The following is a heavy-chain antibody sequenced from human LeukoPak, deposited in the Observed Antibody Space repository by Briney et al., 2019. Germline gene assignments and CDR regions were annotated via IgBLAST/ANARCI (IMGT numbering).Heavy chain of an antibody. CDR3: ASEAMIP. Sequence: SETLSLTGTVSGVSISSYYWSWIRQPPGKGLEWIGYIYYSGSTNYNPSLKSRVTISVDTSKNQFSLKLSSVTAADTAVYYCASEAMIPWGQGTLVTVSS. CDR2: IYYSGST. V-gene: IGHV4-59*08. J-gene: IGHJ4*02. CDR1: GVSISSYY. D-gene: IGHD3-22*01.